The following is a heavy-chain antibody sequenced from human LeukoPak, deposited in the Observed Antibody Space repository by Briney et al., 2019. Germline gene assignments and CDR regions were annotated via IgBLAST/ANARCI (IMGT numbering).Heavy chain of an antibody. CDR3: TTAYCGGDCYTASFDY. D-gene: IGHD2-21*02. CDR2: IKSKSDSGTT. CDR1: GFTFNNAW. J-gene: IGHJ4*02. Sequence: GGSLRLSCAASGFTFNNAWMSWVRQAPGKGLEWVGRIKSKSDSGTTDYAAPVKGRFTISRDDSENTLYLQMNSLKTEDTAVYYCTTAYCGGDCYTASFDYWGQGTLVTVSS. V-gene: IGHV3-15*01.